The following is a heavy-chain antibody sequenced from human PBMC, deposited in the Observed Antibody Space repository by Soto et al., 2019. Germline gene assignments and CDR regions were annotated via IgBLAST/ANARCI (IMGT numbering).Heavy chain of an antibody. D-gene: IGHD3-10*01. CDR2: IIPIFGTA. CDR1: CEYFSIFD. CDR3: VRGGRESGYEYYAMEG. Sequence: SVKFPGRASCEYFSIFDIDCVRHAPGQGLEWMGRIIPIFGTANYAQRFQGRVTSTADESTSTAYVELSSLRSEDTAVEYWVRGGRESGYEYYAMEGRGQRTTVTLSS. V-gene: IGHV1-69*15. J-gene: IGHJ6*02.